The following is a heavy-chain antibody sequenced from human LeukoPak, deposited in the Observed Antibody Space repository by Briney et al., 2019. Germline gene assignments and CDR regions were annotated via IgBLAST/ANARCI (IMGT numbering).Heavy chain of an antibody. Sequence: GGSLRLSCTASRFTFSDYYMSWIRQAPGKGLEWVSYISYSGSNTYYADSVKGRFTISRDNAKDSLYVQMNSLRAEDTAVYYCVRVRGSYAFDFWGQGTPVIVSS. D-gene: IGHD1-26*01. CDR3: VRVRGSYAFDF. CDR2: ISYSGSNT. J-gene: IGHJ4*02. CDR1: RFTFSDYY. V-gene: IGHV3-11*01.